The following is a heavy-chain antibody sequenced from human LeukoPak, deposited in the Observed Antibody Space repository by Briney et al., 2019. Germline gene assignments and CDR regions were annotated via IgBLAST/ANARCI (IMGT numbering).Heavy chain of an antibody. CDR3: ATTRGVITLDGYYYYMDV. J-gene: IGHJ6*03. D-gene: IGHD3-10*01. CDR1: VGSFSDFY. V-gene: IGHV4-34*01. Sequence: PSETLSLTCAVYVGSFSDFYCTWIRQPPGKGLEWIGEINHSGNTKYNPSRKSRVTILLDTSKNQFSLKVRSVTVADTAVYYCATTRGVITLDGYYYYMDVWGKGTTVTVSS. CDR2: INHSGNT.